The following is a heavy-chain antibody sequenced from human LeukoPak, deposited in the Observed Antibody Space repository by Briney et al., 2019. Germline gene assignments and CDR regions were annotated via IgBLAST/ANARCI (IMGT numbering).Heavy chain of an antibody. Sequence: GGSLGLSCAASGFTFSSSWMSWVRQAPGKGLEWVANIKQDGSEEYYVDSVKGRFTISRDNAKNSLYLQMNTLRVEDTAVYYCARDYDFWSGYYCDYWGQGTLVTVSS. D-gene: IGHD3-3*01. J-gene: IGHJ4*02. V-gene: IGHV3-7*05. CDR3: ARDYDFWSGYYCDY. CDR1: GFTFSSSW. CDR2: IKQDGSEE.